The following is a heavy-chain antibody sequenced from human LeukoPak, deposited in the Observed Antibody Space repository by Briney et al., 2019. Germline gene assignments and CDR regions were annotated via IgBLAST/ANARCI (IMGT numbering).Heavy chain of an antibody. CDR2: IYHSGST. D-gene: IGHD1-26*01. Sequence: SETLSLTCAVSGYSISGGYYWGWIRQPPGKGLEWIGSIYHSGSTYYNPSLKSRVTISVDTSKNQFSLKLSSVTAADTAVYYCARCGSGSSRNDYWGQGTLVTVSS. CDR3: ARCGSGSSRNDY. J-gene: IGHJ4*02. V-gene: IGHV4-38-2*01. CDR1: GYSISGGYY.